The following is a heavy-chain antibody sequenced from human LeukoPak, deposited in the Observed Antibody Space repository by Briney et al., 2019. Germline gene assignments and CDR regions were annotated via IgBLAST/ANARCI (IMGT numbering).Heavy chain of an antibody. CDR2: INHSGST. J-gene: IGHJ4*02. CDR3: ARGAKGYYYGSGSPRYYFDY. Sequence: KPSETLPLTCAVYGGSFSGYYWSWIRQPPGKGLEWIGEINHSGSTNYNPSLKSRVTISVDTSKNQFSLKLSSVTAADTAVYYCARGAKGYYYGSGSPRYYFDYWGQGTLVTVSS. V-gene: IGHV4-34*01. D-gene: IGHD3-10*01. CDR1: GGSFSGYY.